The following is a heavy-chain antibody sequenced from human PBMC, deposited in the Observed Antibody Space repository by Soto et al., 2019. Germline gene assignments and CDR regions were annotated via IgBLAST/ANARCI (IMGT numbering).Heavy chain of an antibody. CDR1: GGSFSGYY. Sequence: QVQLQQWGAGLLKPSETLSLTCAVYGGSFSGYYWSWIRQPPGKGLEWIGEINHSGSTNYNPSLKSRVTISVDTSKNQFSLKLSSVTAADTAVYYCARLLVRVKYGASLGWFDPWGQGTLVTVSS. J-gene: IGHJ5*02. CDR2: INHSGST. D-gene: IGHD3-10*01. CDR3: ARLLVRVKYGASLGWFDP. V-gene: IGHV4-34*01.